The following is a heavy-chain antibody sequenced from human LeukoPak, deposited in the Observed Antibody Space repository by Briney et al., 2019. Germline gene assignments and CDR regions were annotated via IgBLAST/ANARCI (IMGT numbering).Heavy chain of an antibody. V-gene: IGHV3-30*01. Sequence: PGRSLRLSCAASGFTFGSYAMHWVRQAPGKGLEWVAVISYDGSNKYYADSVKGRFTISRDNSKNTLYLQMNSLRAEDTAVYYCARDKGLRVHYYYMDVWGKGTTVTVSS. CDR3: ARDKGLRVHYYYMDV. CDR2: ISYDGSNK. CDR1: GFTFGSYA. J-gene: IGHJ6*03. D-gene: IGHD5-12*01.